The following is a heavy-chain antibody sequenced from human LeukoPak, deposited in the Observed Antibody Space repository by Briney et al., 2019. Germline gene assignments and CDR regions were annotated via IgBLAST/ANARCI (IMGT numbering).Heavy chain of an antibody. Sequence: PSETLSLTCAVSGDSIRSRDYYWAWIRQPPGGGLEWIGTIYYSGNTYYSPSLKSRVTISVDASKSLFSLRLTSVTAADTAVYYCATRRFTNWYDPWGPGTLVTVSS. CDR1: GDSIRSRDYY. CDR2: IYYSGNT. CDR3: ATRRFTNWYDP. V-gene: IGHV4-39*02. J-gene: IGHJ5*02. D-gene: IGHD3-3*01.